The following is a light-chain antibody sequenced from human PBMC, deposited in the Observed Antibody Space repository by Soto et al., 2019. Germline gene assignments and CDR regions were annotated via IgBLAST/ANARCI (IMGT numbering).Light chain of an antibody. Sequence: DIQMTQSPSTLSVSVGDRVTVTCRASQSISHWLAWYQQKPGRAPTLLIYDASKLEGGVPTRFSGSVSGTEFTLTINSLQPDDTATYYCQQYSRYPWTFGQGTKVEIK. J-gene: IGKJ1*01. CDR3: QQYSRYPWT. V-gene: IGKV1-5*01. CDR2: DAS. CDR1: QSISHW.